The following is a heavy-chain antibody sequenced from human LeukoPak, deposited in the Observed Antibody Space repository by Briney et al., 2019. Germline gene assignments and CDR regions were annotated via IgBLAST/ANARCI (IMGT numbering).Heavy chain of an antibody. J-gene: IGHJ5*02. CDR1: GFTFSSYS. V-gene: IGHV3-21*01. CDR2: ISSSSSYI. CDR3: ARLGYCSSTSCPQHVGWFDP. Sequence: GGSLRLSCAAPGFTFSSYSMNWVRQAPGKGLEWVSSISSSSSYIYYADSVKGRFTISRDNAKNSLYLQMNSLRAEDTAVYYCARLGYCSSTSCPQHVGWFDPWGQGTLVTVSS. D-gene: IGHD2-2*01.